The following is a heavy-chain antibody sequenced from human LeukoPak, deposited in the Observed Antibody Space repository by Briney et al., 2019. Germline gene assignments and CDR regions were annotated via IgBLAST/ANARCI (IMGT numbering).Heavy chain of an antibody. CDR1: GYTFTSYG. Sequence: VASVTVSFKASGYTFTSYGISWVRQAPGQGLEWMGWISAYNGNTNYAQKLQGRVTMTTDTSTSTAYMELRSLRSDDTAVYYCASLGEQWLEGLNAFDIWGQGTMVTVSS. CDR3: ASLGEQWLEGLNAFDI. D-gene: IGHD6-19*01. CDR2: ISAYNGNT. J-gene: IGHJ3*02. V-gene: IGHV1-18*01.